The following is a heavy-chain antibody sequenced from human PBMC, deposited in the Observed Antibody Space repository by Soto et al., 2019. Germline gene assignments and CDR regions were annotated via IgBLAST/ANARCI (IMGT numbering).Heavy chain of an antibody. CDR3: AKERGKIYFDY. CDR2: ISYDGSNK. V-gene: IGHV3-30*18. J-gene: IGHJ4*02. Sequence: GGSLRLSCAASGFSFTNSGTHWVRPAPGKGLEWVASISYDGSNKYYADSVKGRFTISRDNSKNTLYLQMNSLRAEDTAVYYCAKERGKIYFDYWGQGSLVTVSS. D-gene: IGHD5-12*01. CDR1: GFSFTNSG.